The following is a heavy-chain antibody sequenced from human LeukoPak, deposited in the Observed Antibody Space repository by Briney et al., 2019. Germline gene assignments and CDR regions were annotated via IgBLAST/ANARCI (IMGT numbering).Heavy chain of an antibody. V-gene: IGHV1-2*02. CDR1: GYTFTGYY. Sequence: ASVKVSCKASGYTFTGYYMHWVRQAPGQGLEWMGWINPNSGGTNYAQKFQGRVTMTRDTSISTAYMELSRLRSEDTAVYYCARGMVRGQNYYYYYYMDVWGKGTTVTISS. J-gene: IGHJ6*03. D-gene: IGHD3-10*01. CDR3: ARGMVRGQNYYYYYYMDV. CDR2: INPNSGGT.